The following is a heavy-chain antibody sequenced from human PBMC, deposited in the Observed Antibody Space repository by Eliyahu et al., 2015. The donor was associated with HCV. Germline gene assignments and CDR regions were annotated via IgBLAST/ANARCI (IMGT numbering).Heavy chain of an antibody. J-gene: IGHJ4*02. D-gene: IGHD6-6*01. CDR1: GFTFSSYA. CDR3: AKDPLPPPPGMRDSSSL. Sequence: EVQLLESGGGLVQPGGSLRLSCAASGFTFSSYAMXWVRQAPGKGLEWVSAISGSGGSTYYADSVKGRFTISRDNSKNTLYLQMNSLRAEDTAVYYCAKDPLPPPPGMRDSSSLWGQGTLVTVSS. CDR2: ISGSGGST. V-gene: IGHV3-23*01.